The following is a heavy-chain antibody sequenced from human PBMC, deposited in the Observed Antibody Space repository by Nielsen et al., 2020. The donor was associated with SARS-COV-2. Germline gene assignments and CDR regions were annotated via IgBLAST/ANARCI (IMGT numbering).Heavy chain of an antibody. CDR1: GFNFHEYS. Sequence: GGSLRLSCAASGFNFHEYSMNWVRQAPGKGLEWVSLISWDGITTRYADSVKGRFTVSRDNSKSSLYLQMNSLRSEDTALYYCAKDMGRYCSGGSCYSWASDHWGQGTLVTVSS. V-gene: IGHV3-43*01. D-gene: IGHD2-15*01. J-gene: IGHJ4*02. CDR3: AKDMGRYCSGGSCYSWASDH. CDR2: ISWDGITT.